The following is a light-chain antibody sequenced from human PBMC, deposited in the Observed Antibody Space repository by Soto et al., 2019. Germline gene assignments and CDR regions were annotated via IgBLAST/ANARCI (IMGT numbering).Light chain of an antibody. CDR3: ATWDDSVSGVV. Sequence: QSVLSQPPSASGTPGLRVTISCSGSSSNIGSNYVFWYQQFPGTAPKVLIHTDNQRPSGVPDRFSASKSGTAASLAISGLRSDDEADYYCATWDDSVSGVVFGGGTKLTVL. CDR1: SSNIGSNY. CDR2: TDN. J-gene: IGLJ2*01. V-gene: IGLV1-47*02.